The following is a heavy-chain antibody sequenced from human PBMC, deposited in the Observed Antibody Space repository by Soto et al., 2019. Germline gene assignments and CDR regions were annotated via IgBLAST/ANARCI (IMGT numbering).Heavy chain of an antibody. CDR1: GGSISSGGYY. CDR3: ARGYYDSSGYYPPDY. J-gene: IGHJ4*02. Sequence: SETLSLTCTVSGGSISSGGYYWSWISQHPGKGLEWIGYIYYSGSTYYNPSLKSRVTISVDTSKNQFSLKLSSVTAADTAVYYCARGYYDSSGYYPPDYWGQGTLVTVSS. D-gene: IGHD3-22*01. V-gene: IGHV4-31*03. CDR2: IYYSGST.